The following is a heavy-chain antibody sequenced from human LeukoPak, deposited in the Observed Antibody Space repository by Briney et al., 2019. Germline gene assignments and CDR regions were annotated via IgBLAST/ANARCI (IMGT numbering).Heavy chain of an antibody. CDR2: IIPIFGTA. V-gene: IGHV1-69*05. CDR1: VGTFSSYA. J-gene: IGHJ4*02. Sequence: ASVKVSCKASVGTFSSYAISWVRQAPGQGLEWMGGIIPIFGTANYAQKFQGRVTITTDESTSTAYLELSSLRSEDTAVYYCGRDRKRLPDYWGQGTLVTVSS. D-gene: IGHD5-12*01. CDR3: GRDRKRLPDY.